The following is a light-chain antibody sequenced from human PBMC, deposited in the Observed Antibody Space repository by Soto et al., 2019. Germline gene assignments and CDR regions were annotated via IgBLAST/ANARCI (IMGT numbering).Light chain of an antibody. CDR3: QQYNSYSWT. CDR1: QTISSW. J-gene: IGKJ1*01. V-gene: IGKV1-5*03. Sequence: DIQITQSPSTLSGSVGDRVTITCRASQTISSWLAWYQQKPGKAPKLLIYKASTLKSGVPSRFSGSGSGTEFTLTIGGLQPDDFATYYCQQYNSYSWTFGQGTKVHI. CDR2: KAS.